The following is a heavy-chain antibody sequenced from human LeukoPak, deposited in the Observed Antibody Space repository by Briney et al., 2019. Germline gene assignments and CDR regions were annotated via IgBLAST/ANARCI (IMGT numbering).Heavy chain of an antibody. CDR1: GYTLTELS. V-gene: IGHV1-24*01. Sequence: ASVKVSCKVSGYTLTELSMHWVRQAPGKGLEWMGGFDPEDGETIYAQKFQGRVTMTEDTSTDTAYMELSSLRSEDAAVYYCATAPGPYCDFWSGLNYYYMDVWGKGTTVTVSS. CDR3: ATAPGPYCDFWSGLNYYYMDV. J-gene: IGHJ6*03. CDR2: FDPEDGET. D-gene: IGHD3-3*01.